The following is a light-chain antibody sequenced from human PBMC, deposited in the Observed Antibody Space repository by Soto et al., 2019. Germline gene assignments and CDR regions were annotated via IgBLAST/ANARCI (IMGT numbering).Light chain of an antibody. J-gene: IGKJ1*01. Sequence: DIQMTQSPSSLSAAGGDRVTISCRASQTITTYLNWYQQKPGKAPKLLIYAASSLHSGVPSRFSGSGSGTDFTLTISSLQPEDFAAYYCQQTYSALWTFGQGTKLEIK. CDR2: AAS. CDR3: QQTYSALWT. CDR1: QTITTY. V-gene: IGKV1-39*01.